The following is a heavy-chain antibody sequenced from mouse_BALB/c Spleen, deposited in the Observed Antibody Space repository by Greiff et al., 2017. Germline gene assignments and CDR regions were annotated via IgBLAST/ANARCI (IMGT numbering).Heavy chain of an antibody. J-gene: IGHJ4*01. D-gene: IGHD2-12*01. CDR2: ISSGGST. CDR3: ARTPIVTTDAMDY. Sequence: EVMLVESGGGLVKPGGSLKLSCAASGFTFSSYAMSWVRQTPEKRLEWVASISSGGSTYYPDSVKGRFTISRDNARNILYLQMSSLRSEDTAMYYCARTPIVTTDAMDYWGQGTSVTVSS. CDR1: GFTFSSYA. V-gene: IGHV5-6-5*01.